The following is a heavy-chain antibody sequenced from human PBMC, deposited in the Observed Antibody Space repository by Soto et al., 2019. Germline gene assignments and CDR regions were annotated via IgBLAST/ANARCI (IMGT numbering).Heavy chain of an antibody. D-gene: IGHD2-2*01. CDR3: AVQQKLPWVNY. Sequence: GESLKISCKGSVYSFFGYWIGWVRQMPGKGLEWMGIIYPGDSDTRYSPSFQGQVTISADKSISTAYLQWSSLKASDTAMYYCAVQQKLPWVNYWGQGTLVTVSS. CDR2: IYPGDSDT. J-gene: IGHJ4*02. CDR1: VYSFFGYW. V-gene: IGHV5-51*01.